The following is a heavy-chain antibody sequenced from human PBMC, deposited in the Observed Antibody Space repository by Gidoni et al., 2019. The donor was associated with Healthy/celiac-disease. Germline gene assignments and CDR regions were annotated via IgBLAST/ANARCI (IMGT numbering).Heavy chain of an antibody. CDR3: AKDSGWYG. J-gene: IGHJ4*02. CDR2: ISGSGGRT. CDR1: GFTFSSYA. Sequence: EVQLLESGRGLEQSGGSLRLPCAASGFTFSSYAMSWVRQAHGKGLEWDSAISGSGGRTYYADSVKGRFTISRDNSKNTLYLQMNSLRAEDTAVYYCAKDSGWYGWGQGTLVTVSS. V-gene: IGHV3-23*01. D-gene: IGHD6-19*01.